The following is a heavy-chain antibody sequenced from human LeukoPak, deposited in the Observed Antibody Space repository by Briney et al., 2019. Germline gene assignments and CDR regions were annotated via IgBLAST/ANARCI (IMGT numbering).Heavy chain of an antibody. CDR1: GGSISSYY. J-gene: IGHJ4*02. V-gene: IGHV4-59*01. Sequence: SETLSLTCTVSGGSISSYYWSWIRQPLGKGLEWIGYVYYSGSTTYNPSLKSRVTISVDTSKSQFSLKLSSVTAADTAVYFCARVGYSFGYGDFDYWGQGTLVTVSS. CDR3: ARVGYSFGYGDFDY. D-gene: IGHD5-18*01. CDR2: VYYSGST.